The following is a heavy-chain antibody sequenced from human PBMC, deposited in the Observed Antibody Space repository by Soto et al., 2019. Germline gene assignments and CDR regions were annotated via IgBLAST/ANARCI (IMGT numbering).Heavy chain of an antibody. Sequence: VGSLRLSCAASGFTFRNYALHWVRQAPGKGLEWVAVISNDGRDKYYADSVKGRVTISRDNSKNTLYVQMNSLRGDDSGVYFCARVVSPRGYYYFGMDVWGQGTAVTVSS. CDR1: GFTFRNYA. D-gene: IGHD2-15*01. CDR3: ARVVSPRGYYYFGMDV. J-gene: IGHJ6*02. CDR2: ISNDGRDK. V-gene: IGHV3-30-3*01.